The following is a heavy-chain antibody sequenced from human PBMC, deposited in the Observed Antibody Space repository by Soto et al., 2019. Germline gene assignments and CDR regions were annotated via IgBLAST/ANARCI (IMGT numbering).Heavy chain of an antibody. J-gene: IGHJ4*02. V-gene: IGHV5-51*01. CDR3: ARQLLGSGTYYFDY. CDR2: IYPDDSDI. CDR1: GFSFTSYW. D-gene: IGHD3-10*01. Sequence: GESLKISCKGSGFSFTSYWIGWVRQMPGKGLEWMGVIYPDDSDIIYSPSFQGQVTFSADKSINTAYLQWGSLKASDTAMYYCARQLLGSGTYYFDYWGQGTLVTV.